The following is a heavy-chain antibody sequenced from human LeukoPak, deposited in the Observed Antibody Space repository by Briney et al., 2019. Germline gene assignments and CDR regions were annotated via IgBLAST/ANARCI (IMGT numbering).Heavy chain of an antibody. CDR2: ISSSSSYI. D-gene: IGHD2-2*01. V-gene: IGHV3-21*01. J-gene: IGHJ5*02. CDR1: GFTFSSYS. CDR3: ATIVVAGT. Sequence: SGESLRLSCAASGFTFSSYSMNWVRQAPGKGLEWVSSISSSSSYIYYADSVKGRFTISKDNAKNSLYPQMNSLRAEDTAVYYCATIVVAGTWGQGTLVTVSS.